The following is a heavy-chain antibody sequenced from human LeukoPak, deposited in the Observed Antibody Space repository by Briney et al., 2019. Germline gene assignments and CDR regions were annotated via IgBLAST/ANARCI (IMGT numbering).Heavy chain of an antibody. D-gene: IGHD6-19*01. J-gene: IGHJ5*02. Sequence: PGGSLRLSCAASGFTFSSYSMNWVRQAPGKGLEWVSSISSSSSYIYYADSVKGRFTISRDNAKNSLYLQMNSLRAEDTAVYYCARHGPAQWLVSVPIAFDPWGQGTLVTVSS. V-gene: IGHV3-21*01. CDR1: GFTFSSYS. CDR2: ISSSSSYI. CDR3: ARHGPAQWLVSVPIAFDP.